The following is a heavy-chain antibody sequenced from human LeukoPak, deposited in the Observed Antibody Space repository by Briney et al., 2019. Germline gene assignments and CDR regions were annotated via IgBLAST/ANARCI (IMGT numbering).Heavy chain of an antibody. CDR3: ARDRPYYDILTHNPDAFDI. D-gene: IGHD3-9*01. CDR2: ISSSSSYI. Sequence: GGSLRLSCAASGFTFSSYSMNWVRQAPGKGLEWVSSISSSSSYIYYADSVKGRFTISSDNAKNSLYLQMNSLRAEDTAVYYCARDRPYYDILTHNPDAFDIWGQGTMVTVSS. CDR1: GFTFSSYS. V-gene: IGHV3-21*01. J-gene: IGHJ3*02.